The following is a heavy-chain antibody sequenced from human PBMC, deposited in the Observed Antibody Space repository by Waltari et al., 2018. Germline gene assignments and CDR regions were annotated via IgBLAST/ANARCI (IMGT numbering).Heavy chain of an antibody. CDR1: GYTFTGYY. V-gene: IGHV1-2*06. Sequence: QVQLVQSGAEVKKPGASVKVSCKASGYTFTGYYMHWVRQAPGQGLEWMGRINPNSGGTNYAQKFQGRVTMTRDTSISTAYMELSRLRSDDTAVYYCAREIRGYSGYDYGEYLGYWGQGTLVTVSS. CDR2: INPNSGGT. D-gene: IGHD5-12*01. J-gene: IGHJ4*02. CDR3: AREIRGYSGYDYGEYLGY.